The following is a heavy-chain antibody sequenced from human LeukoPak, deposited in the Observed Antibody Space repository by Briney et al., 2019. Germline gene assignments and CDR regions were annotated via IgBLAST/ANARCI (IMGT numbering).Heavy chain of an antibody. Sequence: NPSETLSLTCTVSGYSISSGYYWGWIRQPPGKGLEWIGNIYHSGSTNYNPSLKSRVTISVDTSKNQFSLKLSSVTAADTAVYYCARRRYYGSGRAPFDPWGQGTLVTVSS. CDR3: ARRRYYGSGRAPFDP. D-gene: IGHD3-10*01. CDR1: GYSISSGYY. CDR2: IYHSGST. V-gene: IGHV4-38-2*02. J-gene: IGHJ5*02.